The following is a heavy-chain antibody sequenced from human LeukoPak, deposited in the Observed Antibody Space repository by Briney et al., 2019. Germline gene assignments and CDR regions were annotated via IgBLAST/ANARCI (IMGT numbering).Heavy chain of an antibody. CDR2: IYYTGRT. CDR3: ARRRHYDSTGYLD. J-gene: IGHJ1*01. V-gene: IGHV4-39*01. D-gene: IGHD3-22*01. CDR1: GGYISSSSYY. Sequence: KSSETLSLTCSVSGGYISSSSYYWGWIRQPPGKGLEWIGDIYYTGRTYYNSSLKSRLTVSIDTSKNQFSLKLASLTAADTGVYYCARRRHYDSTGYLDWGQGTRITVSS.